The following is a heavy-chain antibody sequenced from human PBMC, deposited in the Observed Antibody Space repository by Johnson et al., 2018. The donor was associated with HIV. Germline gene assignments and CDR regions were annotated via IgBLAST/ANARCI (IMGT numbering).Heavy chain of an antibody. Sequence: QVQLVESGGGVVQPGRSLRLSCAASGFTFSSYGMHWVRQAPGKGLDWVAVISYDVSNKYYADSVKGRFAVSRDDSKNTLYLQMCRLRVEDTAVYYCAKDERQLGGWSHAFDIWGQGTMVTVSS. V-gene: IGHV3-30*18. CDR1: GFTFSSYG. CDR2: ISYDVSNK. D-gene: IGHD7-27*01. CDR3: AKDERQLGGWSHAFDI. J-gene: IGHJ3*02.